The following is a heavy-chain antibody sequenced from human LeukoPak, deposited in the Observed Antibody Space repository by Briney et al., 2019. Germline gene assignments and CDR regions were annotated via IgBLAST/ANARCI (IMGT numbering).Heavy chain of an antibody. J-gene: IGHJ4*02. D-gene: IGHD2-2*01. CDR3: ARVGGYCSTTTCHPIDY. CDR1: GFTFSNYG. CDR2: RWFDGSDN. Sequence: GGSLRLSCAASGFTFSNYGMHWVRQAPGKGLEWVVIRWFDGSDNYYADSVKGRFTISRDNSKNTLYLQMNSLRAEDTAVYYCARVGGYCSTTTCHPIDYWGQGTLVTVSS. V-gene: IGHV3-33*01.